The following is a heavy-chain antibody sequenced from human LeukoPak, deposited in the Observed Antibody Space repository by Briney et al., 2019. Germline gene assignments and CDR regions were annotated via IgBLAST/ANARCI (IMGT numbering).Heavy chain of an antibody. D-gene: IGHD5-24*01. V-gene: IGHV3-53*01. CDR3: ARGTWDGDRTFDI. J-gene: IGHJ3*02. Sequence: GGSLRLSCAASGFTVSSKHMSWVRQAPGKGLEWVSIIYSGGSTYYADSVKGRFTIFRDNSKNTLYLQMNSLRDDDTAVYFCARGTWDGDRTFDIWGQGAMVTVSS. CDR1: GFTVSSKH. CDR2: IYSGGST.